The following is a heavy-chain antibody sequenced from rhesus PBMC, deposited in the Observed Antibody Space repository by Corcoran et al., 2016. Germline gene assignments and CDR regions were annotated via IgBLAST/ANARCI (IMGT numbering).Heavy chain of an antibody. CDR3: ARDSSWLYFDY. J-gene: IGHJ4*01. Sequence: QVQLQESGPGVVKPSETLSLTYAVSGYSISSGYDWSLIPQPPGTGMEWIGYIYGRSGSTNYNPSLKNRVTISKDTSKNQFSLKLSSVTAADTAVYYCARDSSWLYFDYWGQGVLVTVSS. CDR1: GYSISSGYD. CDR2: IYGRSGST. V-gene: IGHV4-127*01. D-gene: IGHD6-13*01.